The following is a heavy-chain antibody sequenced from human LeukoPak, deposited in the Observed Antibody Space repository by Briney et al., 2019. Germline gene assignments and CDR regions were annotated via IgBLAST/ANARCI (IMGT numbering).Heavy chain of an antibody. Sequence: GGSLRLSCAASGFTFSSYWMSWVRQAPGKGLEWVANIHQDGSEKYYVDSVKGRFTISRDNAKNSLYLQMNSLRAEDTAVYYCARAGSPPYYYYMDVWGKGTTVTVSS. V-gene: IGHV3-7*01. D-gene: IGHD1-26*01. CDR3: ARAGSPPYYYYMDV. CDR2: IHQDGSEK. J-gene: IGHJ6*03. CDR1: GFTFSSYW.